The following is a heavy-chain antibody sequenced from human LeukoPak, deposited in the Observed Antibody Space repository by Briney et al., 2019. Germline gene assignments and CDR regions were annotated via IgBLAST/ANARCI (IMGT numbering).Heavy chain of an antibody. J-gene: IGHJ4*02. Sequence: HTGGSLRLSCAASGFTFDDYVMHWVRQAPGKGLEWVSHISGDGVSTYYADSVKGRFTVSRDNSKNSLYLQMNSLRAEDTALYYCAKESGKFDYWGQGTLVAVSS. CDR1: GFTFDDYV. CDR3: AKESGKFDY. V-gene: IGHV3-43*02. CDR2: ISGDGVST.